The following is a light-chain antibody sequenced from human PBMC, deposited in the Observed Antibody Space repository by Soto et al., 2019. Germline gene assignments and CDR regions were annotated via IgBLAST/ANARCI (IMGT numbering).Light chain of an antibody. CDR3: QQLNSFPPL. Sequence: DIQLTQSPSFLSASVGDRVTITCRASQGISNSLAWYQQKPGKAPKLLIYSASTLQSGVPSRFRGSGSGTEFTLIISGLQPEDCATYYCQQLNSFPPLFGGGTKVEIK. CDR1: QGISNS. J-gene: IGKJ4*01. CDR2: SAS. V-gene: IGKV1-9*01.